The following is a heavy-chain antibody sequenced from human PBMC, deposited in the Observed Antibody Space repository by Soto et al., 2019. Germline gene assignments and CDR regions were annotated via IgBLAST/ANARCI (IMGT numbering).Heavy chain of an antibody. Sequence: SETLSLTCTVSGGSISSYYWSWIRQPPGKGLEWIGYIYYSGSTNYNPSLKSRVTISVDTSKNQFSLKLSSVTAADTAVYYCSRLAAAGIEFDYWGQGTLVTVSS. CDR1: GGSISSYY. D-gene: IGHD6-13*01. CDR3: SRLAAAGIEFDY. V-gene: IGHV4-59*08. CDR2: IYYSGST. J-gene: IGHJ4*02.